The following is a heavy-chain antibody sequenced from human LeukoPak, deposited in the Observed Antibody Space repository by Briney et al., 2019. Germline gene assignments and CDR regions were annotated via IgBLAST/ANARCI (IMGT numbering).Heavy chain of an antibody. Sequence: PSETLSLTCTVSGGSISSSNYYWGWIRQPPGKGLEWIGCIYYSGSTYCNPSLKSRVTISVDTSKNQFSLKLSSVTAADTAVYYCARVILGYSSGWYYGMDVWGQGTTVTVSS. CDR1: GGSISSSNYY. D-gene: IGHD6-19*01. J-gene: IGHJ6*02. CDR2: IYYSGST. V-gene: IGHV4-39*07. CDR3: ARVILGYSSGWYYGMDV.